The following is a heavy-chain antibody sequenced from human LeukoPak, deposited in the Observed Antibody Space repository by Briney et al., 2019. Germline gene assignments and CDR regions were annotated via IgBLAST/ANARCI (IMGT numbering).Heavy chain of an antibody. CDR3: ARHGVGSRGGWRIPFDY. CDR1: GYGFTNYW. Sequence: GESLKISCKGSGYGFTNYWVAWVRQMPGKGLEWMGIIYPDDSDTRYSPSFQGQVTISADKSISTAYLQWNSLKASDTAMYYCARHGVGSRGGWRIPFDYWGQGTLVTVSS. V-gene: IGHV5-51*01. CDR2: IYPDDSDT. D-gene: IGHD6-19*01. J-gene: IGHJ4*02.